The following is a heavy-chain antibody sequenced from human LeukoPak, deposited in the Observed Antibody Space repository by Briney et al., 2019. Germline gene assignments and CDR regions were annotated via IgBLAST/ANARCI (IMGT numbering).Heavy chain of an antibody. Sequence: GGSLRLSCAASGFTFSSYGMSWVRQAPAKGLEWVSTISGSGGETNYADSVKGRFTISRDNSKHTLYLQMSSLTAEDTAVYYCASGLAVTATTYWYFDLWGRGTLVTVSS. CDR2: ISGSGGET. D-gene: IGHD2-21*02. CDR1: GFTFSSYG. CDR3: ASGLAVTATTYWYFDL. V-gene: IGHV3-23*01. J-gene: IGHJ2*01.